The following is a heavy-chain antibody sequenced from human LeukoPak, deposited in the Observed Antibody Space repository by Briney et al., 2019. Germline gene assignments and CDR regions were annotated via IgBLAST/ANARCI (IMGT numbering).Heavy chain of an antibody. V-gene: IGHV3-30*03. D-gene: IGHD1-26*01. CDR3: ADTGSYSLY. CDR1: GFTFSSYG. J-gene: IGHJ4*02. CDR2: ISYDGSNK. Sequence: QPGRSLRLSCAASGFTFSSYGMHWVRQAPGKGLEWVAVISYDGSNKYYADSVEGRFTISTDNSKNTLYLQMDRLRAEDTAIYYCADTGSYSLYWGQGTLVTVSS.